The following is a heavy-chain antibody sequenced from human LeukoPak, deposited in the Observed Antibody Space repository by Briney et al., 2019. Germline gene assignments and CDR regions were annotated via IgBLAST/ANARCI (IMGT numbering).Heavy chain of an antibody. V-gene: IGHV1-2*02. D-gene: IGHD1-20*01. J-gene: IGHJ5*02. CDR1: GYTFTDYY. CDR3: AREYNWTPFDP. CDR2: INPHSGGT. Sequence: ASVKVSCKASGYTFTDYYIHWVRQAPGQGLEWMGYINPHSGGTSSPQKFQGRVTMTTDASTSTVYMELSSLRSEDTAVYYCAREYNWTPFDPWGQGTLVTVSS.